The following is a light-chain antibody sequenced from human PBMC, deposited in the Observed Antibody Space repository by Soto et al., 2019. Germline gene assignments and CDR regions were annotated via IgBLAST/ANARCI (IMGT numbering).Light chain of an antibody. J-gene: IGLJ3*02. CDR3: SAWDDSLSGPV. CDR2: FND. Sequence: QSVLTQPPSASGAPGQRVTFSCSGSGSNIGSNTVNWYQQVPGAAPKLLIYFNDQRPSGVPDRFSGSKSGTSASLAISGLQTDDEADYSCSAWDDSLSGPVFGGGTQLTVL. CDR1: GSNIGSNT. V-gene: IGLV1-44*01.